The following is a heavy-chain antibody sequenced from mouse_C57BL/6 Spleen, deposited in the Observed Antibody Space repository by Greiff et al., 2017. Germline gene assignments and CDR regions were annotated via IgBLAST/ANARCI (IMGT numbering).Heavy chain of an antibody. CDR3: AKRGNDYEGYYYAMDY. D-gene: IGHD2-4*01. Sequence: VKLMESGPGLVAPSQSLSITCTVSGFSFTSYGVDWVRQPPGKGLEWLGVIRGGGSTNYNSALMSRLSISKDNSKIQVFLKMNSLQTDDTAMYYCAKRGNDYEGYYYAMDYWGQGTSVTVSS. CDR2: IRGGGST. V-gene: IGHV2-9*01. CDR1: GFSFTSYG. J-gene: IGHJ4*01.